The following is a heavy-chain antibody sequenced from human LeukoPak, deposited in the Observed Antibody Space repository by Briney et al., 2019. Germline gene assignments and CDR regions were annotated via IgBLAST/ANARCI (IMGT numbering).Heavy chain of an antibody. CDR1: GFTFSSYA. D-gene: IGHD3-10*01. Sequence: PGGSLRLSCAASGFTFSSYAMHWVRQAPGKGLEWVAVISYDGSNKYYADSVKGRFTISRDNSKNTLYLQMNSLRAEDTAVYYCARSSWFGGLREQNFDYWGQGTLVTVSS. CDR2: ISYDGSNK. J-gene: IGHJ4*02. V-gene: IGHV3-30-3*01. CDR3: ARSSWFGGLREQNFDY.